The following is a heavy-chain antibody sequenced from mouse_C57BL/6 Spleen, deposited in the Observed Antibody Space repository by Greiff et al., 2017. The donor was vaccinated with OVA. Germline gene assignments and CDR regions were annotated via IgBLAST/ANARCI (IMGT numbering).Heavy chain of an antibody. CDR2: IYPRSGNT. V-gene: IGHV1-81*01. CDR1: GYTFTSYG. CDR3: ARSPITTVAGFDY. Sequence: LVESGAELARPGASVKLSCKASGYTFTSYGISWVKQRTGQGLEWIGEIYPRSGNTYYNEKFKGKATLTADKSSSTAYMELRSLTSEDSAVYFCARSPITTVAGFDYWGQGTTLTVSS. J-gene: IGHJ2*01. D-gene: IGHD1-1*01.